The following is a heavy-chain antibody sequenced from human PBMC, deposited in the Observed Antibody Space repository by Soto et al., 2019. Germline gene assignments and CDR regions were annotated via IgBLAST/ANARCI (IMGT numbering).Heavy chain of an antibody. J-gene: IGHJ3*02. D-gene: IGHD3-9*01. CDR3: ARVAYYDILTGSSLGAFDI. CDR2: ISSSSSYI. V-gene: IGHV3-21*01. CDR1: GFTFSSYS. Sequence: GSLRLSCAASGFTFSSYSMNWVRQAPGKGLEWVSSISSSSSYIYYADSVKGRFTISRDNAKNLLYLQMNSLRAEDTAVYYCARVAYYDILTGSSLGAFDIWGQGTMVTVSS.